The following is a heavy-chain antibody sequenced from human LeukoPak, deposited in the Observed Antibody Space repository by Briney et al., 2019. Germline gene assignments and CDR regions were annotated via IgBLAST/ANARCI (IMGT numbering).Heavy chain of an antibody. V-gene: IGHV5-51*01. D-gene: IGHD3-10*01. CDR3: ARHSFGSGSPYNWFDP. Sequence: GESLKISCKGSGYSFTSYWIGWVRQMPGKGLEWMGFIYPGDSDTRYSPSFQGQVTISADKSISTAYLQWSSLKASDTAMYYCARHSFGSGSPYNWFDPWGQGTLVTVSS. J-gene: IGHJ5*02. CDR2: IYPGDSDT. CDR1: GYSFTSYW.